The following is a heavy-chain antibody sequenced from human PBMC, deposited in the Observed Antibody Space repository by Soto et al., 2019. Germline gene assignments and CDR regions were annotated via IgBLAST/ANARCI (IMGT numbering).Heavy chain of an antibody. CDR3: ARDLAYLDS. D-gene: IGHD3-16*01. Sequence: QVQLQESGPGLVKPSETLSLTCTVSGGSFKSGSYSWSWLRQPPGKGLEWIGYVYHTGRTSYNPAHKTRVSISMDTSNNKFALKLDYVTADDTAVSFCARDLAYLDSWGQGTLVTVSS. J-gene: IGHJ4*02. CDR1: GGSFKSGSYS. CDR2: VYHTGRT. V-gene: IGHV4-61*01.